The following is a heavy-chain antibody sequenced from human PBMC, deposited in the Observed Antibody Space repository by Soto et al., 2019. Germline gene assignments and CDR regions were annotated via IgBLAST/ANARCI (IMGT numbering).Heavy chain of an antibody. CDR3: AKDQAYYDIWSGYSNDYYGMDV. CDR2: ISGSGGDK. V-gene: IGHV3-23*01. J-gene: IGHJ6*02. D-gene: IGHD3-3*01. Sequence: PGGSLRLSCAVSGFTFSSYAMSWVRQAPGKGLEWVSSISGSGGDKYYADSVKGRFTISRDNSKNTLYFQMNGLRAEDTAVYYCAKDQAYYDIWSGYSNDYYGMDVWGQGTTVTAP. CDR1: GFTFSSYA.